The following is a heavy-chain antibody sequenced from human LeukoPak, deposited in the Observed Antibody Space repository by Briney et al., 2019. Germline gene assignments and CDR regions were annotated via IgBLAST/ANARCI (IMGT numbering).Heavy chain of an antibody. CDR2: INPNSGGT. Sequence: ASVKVSCKASGYTFTSYDINWVRQATGQGLEWMGWINPNSGGTNYAQKFQGRVTMTRDTSISTAYMELSRLRSDDTAVYYCARDRIFEPLDAFDIWGQGTMVTVSS. D-gene: IGHD3-9*01. V-gene: IGHV1-2*02. CDR3: ARDRIFEPLDAFDI. J-gene: IGHJ3*02. CDR1: GYTFTSYD.